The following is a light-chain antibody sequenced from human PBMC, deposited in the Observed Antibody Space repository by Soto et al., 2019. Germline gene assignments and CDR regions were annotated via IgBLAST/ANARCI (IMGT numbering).Light chain of an antibody. CDR2: SGD. CDR1: SSNIAGNA. J-gene: IGLJ1*01. V-gene: IGLV1-44*01. Sequence: QSALTQPPSASGTPGQTVTISCSGGSSNIAGNAINWFQQLPGMAPKLLIYSGDHRPSGVPDRFSGSKSGTSASLAIIGLQSEEEADYYCATWADSLKTYVFGTGTKVTVL. CDR3: ATWADSLKTYV.